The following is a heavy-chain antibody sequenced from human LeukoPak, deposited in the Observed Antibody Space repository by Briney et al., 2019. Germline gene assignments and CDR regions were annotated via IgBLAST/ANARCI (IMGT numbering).Heavy chain of an antibody. CDR3: ARAASSSWYANY. V-gene: IGHV4-31*03. J-gene: IGHJ4*02. CDR2: IYYSGST. D-gene: IGHD6-13*01. CDR1: GGSISSGGYY. Sequence: PSETLSLTCTVSGGSISSGGYYWSWIRQHPGKGLEWIGYIYYSGSTYYNPSLKSRVTISVDTSKNQFSLKLSSVTAADTAVYYCARAASSSWYANYWGQGTLVTVSS.